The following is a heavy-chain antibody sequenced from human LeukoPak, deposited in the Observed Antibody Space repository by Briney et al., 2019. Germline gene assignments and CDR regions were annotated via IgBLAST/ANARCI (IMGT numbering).Heavy chain of an antibody. CDR2: ISAYNGNT. CDR3: ARDYDGYNSSSGND. J-gene: IGHJ4*02. V-gene: IGHV1-18*01. Sequence: ASVKVSCKASGYTFTSYGISWVRQAPGQGLEWMGWISAYNGNTNYAQKLQGRVTITADESTSTAYMELSSLRSEDTAVYYCARDYDGYNSSSGNDWGQGTLVTVSS. D-gene: IGHD6-6*01. CDR1: GYTFTSYG.